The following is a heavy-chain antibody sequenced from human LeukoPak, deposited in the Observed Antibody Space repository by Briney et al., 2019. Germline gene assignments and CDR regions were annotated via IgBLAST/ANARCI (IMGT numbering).Heavy chain of an antibody. Sequence: SQTLSLTCTVSGGSISSGSYYWSWIRQPAGKGLEWIGRIYTSGSTNYNPSLKSRVTISVDTSKNQFSLKLSSVTAADTAVYYCARIPSSSPLGYYYYYMDVWGKGTTVTVSS. D-gene: IGHD6-6*01. V-gene: IGHV4-61*02. CDR2: IYTSGST. J-gene: IGHJ6*03. CDR3: ARIPSSSPLGYYYYYMDV. CDR1: GGSISSGSYY.